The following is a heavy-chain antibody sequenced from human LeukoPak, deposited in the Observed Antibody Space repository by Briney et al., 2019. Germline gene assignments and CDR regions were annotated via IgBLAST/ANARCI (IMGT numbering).Heavy chain of an antibody. J-gene: IGHJ3*02. CDR3: AREMYCSGGSCYGDAFDI. V-gene: IGHV3-66*01. CDR2: IYSGGST. CDR1: GFTFSSYS. D-gene: IGHD2-15*01. Sequence: PGGSLRLSCAASGFTFSSYSMSWVRQAPGKGLEWVSDIYSGGSTYYADSVKGRFSISRDKSKNTLYLQMNSLRAEDTALYYCAREMYCSGGSCYGDAFDIWGQGTMVTVSS.